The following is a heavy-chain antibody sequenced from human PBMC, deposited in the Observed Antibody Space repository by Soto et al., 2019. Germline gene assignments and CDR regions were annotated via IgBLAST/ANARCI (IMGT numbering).Heavy chain of an antibody. V-gene: IGHV3-11*01. CDR1: GFTFSDYY. CDR2: ISSSGSTI. D-gene: IGHD4-17*01. J-gene: IGHJ6*03. Sequence: GGSLRLSCAASGFTFSDYYMSWIRQAPGKGLEWVSYISSSGSTIYYADSVKGRFTISRDNAKNSLYLQMNSLRAEDTAVYYCARDRYGDYEMDYYYYYMDVWGKGTTVTVSS. CDR3: ARDRYGDYEMDYYYYYMDV.